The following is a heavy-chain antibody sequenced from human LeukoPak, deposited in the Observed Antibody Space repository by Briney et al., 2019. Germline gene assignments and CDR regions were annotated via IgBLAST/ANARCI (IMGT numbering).Heavy chain of an antibody. CDR1: GGSISSYY. J-gene: IGHJ4*02. Sequence: SETLSLTCTVSGGSISSYYWSWIRQPPGKGLEWIGYIYYSGSTNYNPSLKSRVTISVDTSKNQFSLKLSSVTAADTAVYYCARLSAGVDYWGQGTLVTVSS. CDR2: IYYSGST. V-gene: IGHV4-59*08. CDR3: ARLSAGVDY.